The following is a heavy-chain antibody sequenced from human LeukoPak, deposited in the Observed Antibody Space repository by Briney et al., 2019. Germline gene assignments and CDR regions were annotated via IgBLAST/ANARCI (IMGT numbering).Heavy chain of an antibody. CDR3: ARTDGSGSYYNDYYFVY. J-gene: IGHJ4*02. Sequence: ASVKVSCKASGYTFTGYYMHWVRQAPGQGLEWMGWINPNSGGTNYAQKFQGRVTMTRDTSISTAYLQWTSLKASDSAMFYCARTDGSGSYYNDYYFVYWGQGTLVTVSS. D-gene: IGHD3-10*01. V-gene: IGHV1-2*02. CDR1: GYTFTGYY. CDR2: INPNSGGT.